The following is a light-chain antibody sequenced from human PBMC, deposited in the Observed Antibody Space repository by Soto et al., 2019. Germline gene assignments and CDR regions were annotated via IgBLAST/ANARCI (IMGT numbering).Light chain of an antibody. Sequence: EIVLTPSPGTLSLSPVERATLSCRASQSISSPYLAWYQQKPGQAPRLLIDGASRRATGIPDRFSGSGSGTAFTLTISRLEPEDFAVYYCQQYDSWTFGQGTKVDI. CDR1: QSISSPY. CDR3: QQYDSWT. CDR2: GAS. V-gene: IGKV3-20*01. J-gene: IGKJ1*01.